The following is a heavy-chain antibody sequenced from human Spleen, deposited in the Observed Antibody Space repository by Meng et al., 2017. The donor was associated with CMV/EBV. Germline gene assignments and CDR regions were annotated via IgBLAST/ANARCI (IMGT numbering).Heavy chain of an antibody. CDR3: ARGGLYSTMLDY. Sequence: SETLSLTCAVYGTSFSGYSWTWIRQPPGRGLEWIGEISHTGSTKYNPSLKSRVTISADTSRKELSLTLTSVTAADTAVYYCARGGLYSTMLDYWGQGTLVTVSS. D-gene: IGHD2-8*01. V-gene: IGHV4-34*01. J-gene: IGHJ4*02. CDR2: ISHTGST. CDR1: GTSFSGYS.